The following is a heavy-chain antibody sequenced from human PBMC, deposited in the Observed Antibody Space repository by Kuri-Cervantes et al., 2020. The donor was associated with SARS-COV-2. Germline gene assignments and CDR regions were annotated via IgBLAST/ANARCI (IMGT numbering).Heavy chain of an antibody. CDR1: SGPISSSTYY. Sequence: ESLKIPCTVSSGPISSSTYYWGWIRQPPGKGLEWIGTIHYSGNTYYNPSLKSRATISVDTSKNQFSLRLNSVTATDTAVYYCATARIAAAGTLATRWFDPWGQGTLVTVSS. D-gene: IGHD6-13*01. CDR3: ATARIAAAGTLATRWFDP. V-gene: IGHV4-39*01. CDR2: IHYSGNT. J-gene: IGHJ5*02.